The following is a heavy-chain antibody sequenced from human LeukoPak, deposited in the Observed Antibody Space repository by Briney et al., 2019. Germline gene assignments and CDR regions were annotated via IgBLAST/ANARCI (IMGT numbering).Heavy chain of an antibody. D-gene: IGHD3-10*01. CDR1: GFTFSSYA. J-gene: IGHJ4*02. CDR3: ARPELPGRSVLSDF. V-gene: IGHV3-30*04. Sequence: GGSLRLSCAASGFTFSSYAMHWVRQAPGKGLEWVAVISYDGSNKYYADSVKGRFTISRDNSKNTLYLQMNSLRAEDTAVYYCARPELPGRSVLSDFWGQGTLVTVSS. CDR2: ISYDGSNK.